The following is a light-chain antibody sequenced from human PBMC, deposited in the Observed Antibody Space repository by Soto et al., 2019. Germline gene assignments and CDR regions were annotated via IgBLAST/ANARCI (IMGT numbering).Light chain of an antibody. CDR1: SGSIASNY. V-gene: IGLV6-57*04. Sequence: NFMLTQPHSVSESPGKTVTISCTRSSGSIASNYVQWYQQRPGSAPTTVIYEDNQRPSGVPDRFSGSIDSSSNSASLTISGLKTEDEADYYCQSYDSSKLSVVFGGGTKLTVL. CDR3: QSYDSSKLSVV. J-gene: IGLJ2*01. CDR2: EDN.